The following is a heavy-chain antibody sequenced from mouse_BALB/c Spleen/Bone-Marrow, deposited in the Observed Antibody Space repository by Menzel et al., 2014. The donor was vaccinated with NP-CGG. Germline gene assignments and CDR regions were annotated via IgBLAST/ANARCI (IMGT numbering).Heavy chain of an antibody. CDR2: IDPANGNT. J-gene: IGHJ1*01. CDR1: GFNIKDTY. Sequence: EVQLQQSGAELVKPGASVKLSCTASGFNIKDTYMHWVKQRPEQGLEWIGRIDPANGNTKYDPKFQGKATITADTPSNTAYLQLSSLTSEDTAVYYCARGYGSSYGTGYFDVWGAGTTVTVSS. V-gene: IGHV14-3*02. CDR3: ARGYGSSYGTGYFDV. D-gene: IGHD1-1*01.